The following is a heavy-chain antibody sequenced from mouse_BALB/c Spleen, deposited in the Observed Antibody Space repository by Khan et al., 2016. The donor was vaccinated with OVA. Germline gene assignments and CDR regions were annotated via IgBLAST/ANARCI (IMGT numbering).Heavy chain of an antibody. D-gene: IGHD1-1*01. Sequence: QLQQSGPELMKPGASVKISCKASGYSFTTYYIHWVKQSHGKSLEWIGYIDPFNDDTNYNQKFKGKATLTVDKSSSTAYMHLSSLTSEDSAVYYCARPGSSSWFAYWGQGTLVTVSA. CDR3: ARPGSSSWFAY. J-gene: IGHJ3*01. CDR1: GYSFTTYY. V-gene: IGHV1S135*01. CDR2: IDPFNDDT.